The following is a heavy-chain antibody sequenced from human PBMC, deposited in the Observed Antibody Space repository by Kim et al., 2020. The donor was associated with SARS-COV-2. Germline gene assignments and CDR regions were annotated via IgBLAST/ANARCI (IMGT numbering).Heavy chain of an antibody. Sequence: GGSLRLSCAASGFTFDDYAMHWVRQAPGKGLEWVSLISGDGGSTYYADSVKGRFTISRDNSKNSLYLQMNSLRTEDTALYYCAKDIMGITMVRGVIDGMDVWGQGTTVTVSS. CDR2: ISGDGGST. CDR1: GFTFDDYA. J-gene: IGHJ6*02. D-gene: IGHD3-10*01. V-gene: IGHV3-43*02. CDR3: AKDIMGITMVRGVIDGMDV.